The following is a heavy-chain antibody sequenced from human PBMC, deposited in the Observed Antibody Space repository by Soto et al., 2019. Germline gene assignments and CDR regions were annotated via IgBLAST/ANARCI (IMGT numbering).Heavy chain of an antibody. CDR3: ARAPHHSSSHYY. J-gene: IGHJ4*02. CDR2: INPNSGGT. Sequence: ASVKVSCKASGYTFTGYYMHWVRQAPGQGLEWMGWINPNSGGTNYAQKFQGRVTMTRDTSISTAYMELSRLRSDDTAVYYCARAPHHSSSHYYWGQGTLVTVSS. V-gene: IGHV1-2*02. D-gene: IGHD6-6*01. CDR1: GYTFTGYY.